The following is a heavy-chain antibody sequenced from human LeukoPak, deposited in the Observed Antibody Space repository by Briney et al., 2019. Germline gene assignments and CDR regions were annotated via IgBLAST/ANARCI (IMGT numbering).Heavy chain of an antibody. D-gene: IGHD2-2*02. CDR3: ATPGVVVPAAINAFDI. Sequence: SETLSLTXTVSGGSISSSSYYWGWIRQPPGKGLEWIGSIYYSGSTYYNPSLKSRVTISVDTSKNQLSLKLSSVTAADTAVYYCATPGVVVPAAINAFDIWGQGTMVTVSS. V-gene: IGHV4-39*01. J-gene: IGHJ3*02. CDR2: IYYSGST. CDR1: GGSISSSSYY.